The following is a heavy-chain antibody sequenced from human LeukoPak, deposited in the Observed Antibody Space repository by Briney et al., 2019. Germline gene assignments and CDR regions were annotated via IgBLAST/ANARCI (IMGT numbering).Heavy chain of an antibody. V-gene: IGHV4-61*09. CDR3: ARMTTVTTDAFDI. J-gene: IGHJ3*02. D-gene: IGHD4-17*01. CDR1: GGSISSGSYC. Sequence: PSETLSLTCNVSGGSISSGSYCWSWIRQPAGKGLEWIGHIHISGNTNYNPSLKGRVTISVDTSRNQFSLKLSSVTAADTAVYYCARMTTVTTDAFDIWGQGTMVTVSS. CDR2: IHISGNT.